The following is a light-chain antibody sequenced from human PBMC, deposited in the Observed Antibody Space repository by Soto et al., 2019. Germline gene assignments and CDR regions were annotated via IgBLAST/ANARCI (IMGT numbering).Light chain of an antibody. CDR2: NAS. J-gene: IGKJ1*01. CDR1: QSGLYRSNKKNY. CDR3: QQYNSYSGA. Sequence: DFELTHCPDSLSVPLVERATVNCRSSQSGLYRSNKKNYLAWYQQKPGKAPKLLIYNASTITSGVPYRFSGSGSGTEFTLTITSLQPEDFAAYYCQQYNSYSGAFGQGTKVDIK. V-gene: IGKV4-1*01.